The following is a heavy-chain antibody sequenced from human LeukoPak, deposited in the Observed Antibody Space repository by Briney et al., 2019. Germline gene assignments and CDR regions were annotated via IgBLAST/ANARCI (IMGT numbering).Heavy chain of an antibody. CDR2: ISAYNGNT. V-gene: IGHV1-18*01. Sequence: GASVKVSCKASGYTFTTYGISWVRQAPGQGLERMGWISAYNGNTNYAQKLQGRVTMTTDTSTSTAYMELRSLRSDDTAVYYCARAGSGRYYYYMDVWGKGTTVTVCS. J-gene: IGHJ6*03. D-gene: IGHD3-10*01. CDR1: GYTFTTYG. CDR3: ARAGSGRYYYYMDV.